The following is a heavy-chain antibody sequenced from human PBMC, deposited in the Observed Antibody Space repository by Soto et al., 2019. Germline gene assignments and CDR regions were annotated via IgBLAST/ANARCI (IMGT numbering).Heavy chain of an antibody. Sequence: QVQLVESGGGVVQPGRSLRLSCAAAGFTFSSYGMHWVRQAPGKGLEWVAVIRYDGSNKYYADSVKGRFTISRDNSKNTLYLQMMSLRAEDTAVYYCASGRRGVMRYWGQGTLVTVSS. CDR3: ASGRRGVMRY. V-gene: IGHV3-33*01. CDR2: IRYDGSNK. CDR1: GFTFSSYG. J-gene: IGHJ4*02. D-gene: IGHD3-16*01.